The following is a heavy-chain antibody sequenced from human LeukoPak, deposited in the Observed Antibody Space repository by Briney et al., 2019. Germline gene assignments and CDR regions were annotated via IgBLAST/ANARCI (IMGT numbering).Heavy chain of an antibody. CDR3: ARDRAYSSPYYFDY. CDR1: GYTFTGYY. D-gene: IGHD6-13*01. V-gene: IGHV1-18*04. Sequence: ASVKVSCKASGYTFTGYYMHWVRQAPGQGLEWMGWISAYNGNTNYAQKFQGRVTMTTDTSTSTAYMELRSLRSDDTAVYYCARDRAYSSPYYFDYWGQGTLVTVSS. CDR2: ISAYNGNT. J-gene: IGHJ4*02.